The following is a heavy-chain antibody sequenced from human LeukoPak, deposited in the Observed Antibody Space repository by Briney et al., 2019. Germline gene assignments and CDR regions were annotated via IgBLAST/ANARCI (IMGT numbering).Heavy chain of an antibody. CDR1: GGSISSYY. J-gene: IGHJ4*02. Sequence: SETLSPTCTVSGGSISSYYWSWIRQPPGKGLEWIGYIYYSGSTNYNPSLRSRVTMSVDTSNNQLSLMMTSVTAADTAVFYCARTPQGDNYFDYWGQGHLVTVSS. CDR3: ARTPQGDNYFDY. V-gene: IGHV4-59*12. D-gene: IGHD3-9*01. CDR2: IYYSGST.